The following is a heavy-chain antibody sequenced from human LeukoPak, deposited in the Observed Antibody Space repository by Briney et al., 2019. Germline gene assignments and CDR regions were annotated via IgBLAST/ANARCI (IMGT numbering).Heavy chain of an antibody. CDR1: GGPISSYY. D-gene: IGHD6-13*01. CDR3: ARSGRQLVRDMILDY. V-gene: IGHV4-59*01. Sequence: SETLSLTCTVSGGPISSYYWSWIRQPPGKGLEWIGYIYYSGSTNYSPSLKSRVTISVDTSKNQFSLKLSSVTAADTAVYYCARSGRQLVRDMILDYWGQGTLVTVSS. CDR2: IYYSGST. J-gene: IGHJ4*02.